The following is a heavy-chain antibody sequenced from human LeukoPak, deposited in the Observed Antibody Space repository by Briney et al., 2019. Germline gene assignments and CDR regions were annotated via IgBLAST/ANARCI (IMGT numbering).Heavy chain of an antibody. V-gene: IGHV1-69*05. CDR3: ARAELDRSRYYLDY. J-gene: IGHJ4*02. CDR2: IIPIFGTA. D-gene: IGHD1-1*01. CDR1: GGTLSSYA. Sequence: SVKVSCMAAGGTLSSYAISWVRQAPGRGGEGMGGIIPIFGTANYAQKFWGRVTITTDESTSTAYLELSSLRSEDTAVYYCARAELDRSRYYLDYWGQGTLVTVSS.